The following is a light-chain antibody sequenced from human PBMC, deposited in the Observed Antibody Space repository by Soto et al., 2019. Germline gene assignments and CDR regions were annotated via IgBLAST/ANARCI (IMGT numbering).Light chain of an antibody. J-gene: IGKJ1*01. Sequence: QLTQSPSSLSASVGDRVTITCRASQGISSYLASYQQKPGKAPKLLIYAASTLQSGVPSRFSGSRSGTDFTLTISSLQPEDFATYYCQQLTSYPRTFGQGTKV. CDR2: AAS. CDR1: QGISSY. CDR3: QQLTSYPRT. V-gene: IGKV1-9*01.